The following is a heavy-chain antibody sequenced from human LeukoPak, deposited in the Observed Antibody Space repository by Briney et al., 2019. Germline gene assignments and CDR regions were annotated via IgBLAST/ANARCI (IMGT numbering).Heavy chain of an antibody. CDR3: ARVAGGSGEIDY. V-gene: IGHV3-7*03. CDR1: GFSFSDYW. D-gene: IGHD3-10*01. CDR2: INKDGSEE. J-gene: IGHJ4*02. Sequence: GGSLRLSCAASGFSFSDYWMSWVRQSPGKGLEWVANINKDGSEEYHLDSVKGRFTISRDNAQNSLYLQMNSLRAEDTALYHCARVAGGSGEIDYWGQGTLATVSS.